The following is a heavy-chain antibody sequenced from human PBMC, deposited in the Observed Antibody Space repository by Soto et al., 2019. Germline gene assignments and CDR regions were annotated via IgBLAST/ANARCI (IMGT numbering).Heavy chain of an antibody. CDR3: PHHHRTSRGLLLYFDY. CDR1: GFTFSSYA. V-gene: IGHV3-23*01. D-gene: IGHD1-26*01. J-gene: IGHJ4*02. Sequence: PGGSLTLSCAASGFTFSSYAMSWVRQAQGKGLEWDSAVGGSYIRPCYPHPVNGRLTTSIDNIKNALDLEMNSVRAEDTAVYYCPHHHRTSRGLLLYFDYWGQGTLVTVS. CDR2: VGGSYIRP.